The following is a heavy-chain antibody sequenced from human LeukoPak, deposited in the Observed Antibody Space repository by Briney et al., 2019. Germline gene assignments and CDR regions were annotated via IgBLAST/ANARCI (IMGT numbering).Heavy chain of an antibody. V-gene: IGHV4-39*02. J-gene: IGHJ6*03. CDR2: IYYSGST. CDR1: GGSISSSSYY. Sequence: SETLSLTCTVSGGSISSSSYYWGWIRQPPGKGLEWIGSIYYSGSTYYNPSLKSRVTIKLSSVTAADTAVYYCARVSFFRWAATRPSYYYYYMDVWGKGTTVTISS. CDR3: ARVSFFRWAATRPSYYYYYMDV. D-gene: IGHD2-15*01.